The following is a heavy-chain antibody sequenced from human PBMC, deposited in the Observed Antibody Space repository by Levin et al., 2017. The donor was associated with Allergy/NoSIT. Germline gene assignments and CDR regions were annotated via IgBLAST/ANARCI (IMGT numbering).Heavy chain of an antibody. V-gene: IGHV3-23*01. D-gene: IGHD3-3*01. CDR2: ISGSGGST. Sequence: GESLKISCAASGFTFSSYAMSWVRQAPGKGLEWVSAISGSGGSTYYADSVKGRFTISRDNSKNTLYLQMNSLRAEDTAVYYCAKDLIFGVVMGAFDIRGQGTMVTVSS. CDR1: GFTFSSYA. CDR3: AKDLIFGVVMGAFDI. J-gene: IGHJ3*02.